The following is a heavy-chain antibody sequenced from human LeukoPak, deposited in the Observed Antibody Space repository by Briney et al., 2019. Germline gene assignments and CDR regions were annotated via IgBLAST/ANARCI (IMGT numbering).Heavy chain of an antibody. V-gene: IGHV1-18*01. CDR2: ISTYNGNT. Sequence: GSVILSCKASGYTFTSYSINWVRQAPGQGLEWMGWISTYNGNTNYAQKLQGRVTMTTDTSTSTAYMELRSLRSDDTAVYYCAKDRWRDGSSSFDNCSQRSVVTVSS. CDR1: GYTFTSYS. CDR3: AKDRWRDGSSSFDN. D-gene: IGHD6-6*01. J-gene: IGHJ4*02.